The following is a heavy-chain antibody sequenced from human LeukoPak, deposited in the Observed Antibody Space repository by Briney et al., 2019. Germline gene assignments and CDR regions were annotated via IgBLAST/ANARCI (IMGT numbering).Heavy chain of an antibody. J-gene: IGHJ4*02. CDR2: ISYDGSNK. CDR3: ARDLYWFAFGGVSASFDY. Sequence: GGSLRLSCAASGFTFSSYAMHWVRQAPGKGLEWVAVISYDGSNKYYADSVKGRFTISRDNSKNTLYLQMNSLRAEDTAVYYCARDLYWFAFGGVSASFDYWGQGTLVTVSS. D-gene: IGHD3-16*01. CDR1: GFTFSSYA. V-gene: IGHV3-30-3*01.